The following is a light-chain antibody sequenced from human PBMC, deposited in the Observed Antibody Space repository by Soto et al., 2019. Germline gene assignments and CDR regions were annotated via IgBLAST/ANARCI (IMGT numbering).Light chain of an antibody. Sequence: EILFARARGTLSLSPVERATLSCRASQSVFSSLAWYQQKPGQAPRLLIYGAATRATGIPARFSGGGSGTEFTLTISSLQSEDFAVYYCQQYHQWPAFGRGTKVDIK. V-gene: IGKV3-15*01. CDR2: GAA. CDR1: QSVFSS. CDR3: QQYHQWPA. J-gene: IGKJ1*01.